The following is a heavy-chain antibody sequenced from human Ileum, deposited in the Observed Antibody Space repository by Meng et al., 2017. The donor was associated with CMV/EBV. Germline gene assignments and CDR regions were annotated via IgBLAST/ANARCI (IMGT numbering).Heavy chain of an antibody. CDR3: ARSSEMATINFDY. CDR2: ISAYNGNT. J-gene: IGHJ4*02. CDR1: GYIFTSYC. V-gene: IGHV1-18*01. Sequence: QEQLVQSGTQVKKPGAPVKVSCKASGYIFTSYCISWLRQAPGRGVEGMGWISAYNGNTNYAQKLQGRVTMTTDTSKSTAYMELRSLRSDDTAVYYCARSSEMATINFDYWGQGTLVTVSS. D-gene: IGHD5-24*01.